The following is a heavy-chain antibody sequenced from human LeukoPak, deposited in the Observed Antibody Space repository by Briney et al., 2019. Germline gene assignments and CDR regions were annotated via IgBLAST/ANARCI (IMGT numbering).Heavy chain of an antibody. V-gene: IGHV4-34*01. J-gene: IGHJ4*02. D-gene: IGHD6-19*01. CDR2: INHSGST. CDR1: GGSFSNYY. Sequence: SETLSLTCAVYGGSFSNYYWSWIRQPPGKGLEWIGEINHSGSTNYNPSLKSRVTISVDTSQNQFFLKLSSVTAADTAVYYCARMKQWLVPYYFDYWGQGTLVTVSS. CDR3: ARMKQWLVPYYFDY.